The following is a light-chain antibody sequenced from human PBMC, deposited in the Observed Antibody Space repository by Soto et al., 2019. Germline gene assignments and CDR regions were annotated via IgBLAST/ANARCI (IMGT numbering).Light chain of an antibody. V-gene: IGKV1-27*01. J-gene: IGKJ1*01. CDR2: AAS. CDR3: QKYNTVPRT. CDR1: QGISHF. Sequence: DIQMTQSPSSLSASVGDRVTITCRASQGISHFLARYQHKPGKVPKLLIYAASILQSGVPPRFSGSGSGTDFTLTISSLQPEDVATYYCQKYNTVPRTFGQGTKVEI.